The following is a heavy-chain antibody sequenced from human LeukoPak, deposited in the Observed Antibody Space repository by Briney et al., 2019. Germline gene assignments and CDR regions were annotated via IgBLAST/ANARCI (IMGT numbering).Heavy chain of an antibody. Sequence: SETLSLTCAVSGYSISSGYHWGWIRPPPGKGLEWFGSMSNSGSTYYNPSLKSRVTISVDTSKNHFYVKLRSVTATDTALSHFARHNLYDSSGDGRYYFDYWGQGTLVTVSS. CDR1: GYSISSGYH. D-gene: IGHD3-22*01. J-gene: IGHJ4*02. V-gene: IGHV4-38-2*01. CDR2: MSNSGST. CDR3: ARHNLYDSSGDGRYYFDY.